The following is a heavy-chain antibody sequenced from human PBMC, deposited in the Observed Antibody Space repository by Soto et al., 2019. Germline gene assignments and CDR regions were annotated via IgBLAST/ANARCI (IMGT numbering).Heavy chain of an antibody. CDR1: GGTFSSYT. Sequence: ASVKVSCKASGGTFSSYTSSWVRQAPGQGLEWMGRIIPILGIANYAQKFQGRVTITADKSTSTAYMELSSLRSEDTAVYYCASELGMGAFDIWGQGTMVTVSS. CDR2: IIPILGIA. CDR3: ASELGMGAFDI. V-gene: IGHV1-69*02. D-gene: IGHD7-27*01. J-gene: IGHJ3*02.